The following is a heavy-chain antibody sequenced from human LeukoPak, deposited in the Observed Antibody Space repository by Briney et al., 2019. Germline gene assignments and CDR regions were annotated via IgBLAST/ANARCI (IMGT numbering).Heavy chain of an antibody. D-gene: IGHD6-13*01. V-gene: IGHV4-4*07. Sequence: SETLSLTCTVSGGSISSYYWSWIRQPAGKGLEGIGRIYTSGSTNYNPSLKSRVTMSVDTSKNQFSLKLSSVTAADTAVDYCARDKISAAGMDYFDYWGQGTLVTVSS. J-gene: IGHJ4*02. CDR3: ARDKISAAGMDYFDY. CDR2: IYTSGST. CDR1: GGSISSYY.